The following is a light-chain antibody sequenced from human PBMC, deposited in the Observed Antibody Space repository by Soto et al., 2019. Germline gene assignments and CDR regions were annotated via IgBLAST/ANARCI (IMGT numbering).Light chain of an antibody. Sequence: QSALTQPPSASGSPGQSVTISCTGTSSDVGGYNYVSWYQHHPGKAPKLMIYEVSQRPSGVPDRFSGSKSGNTASLTVSGLQAEDEADYFCISYAGSSNYVFGTGTKLTVL. CDR3: ISYAGSSNYV. CDR2: EVS. J-gene: IGLJ1*01. V-gene: IGLV2-8*01. CDR1: SSDVGGYNY.